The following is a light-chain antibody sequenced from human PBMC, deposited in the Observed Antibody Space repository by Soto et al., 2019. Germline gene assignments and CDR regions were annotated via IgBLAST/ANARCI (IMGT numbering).Light chain of an antibody. V-gene: IGKV1-5*03. Sequence: DIQMTQSPSTLSASVGDRVTITCRASQSISNWLAWYQQKPGKAPKLLIYMAATLETGVPSRFSGSGSGAEFTLTISSLQPEDFATDYCQQYKSFPWTFGQGAKVEI. CDR2: MAA. CDR1: QSISNW. J-gene: IGKJ1*01. CDR3: QQYKSFPWT.